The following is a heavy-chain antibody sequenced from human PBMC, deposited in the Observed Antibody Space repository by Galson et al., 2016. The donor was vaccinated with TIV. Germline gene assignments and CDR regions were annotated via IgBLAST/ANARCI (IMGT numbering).Heavy chain of an antibody. CDR3: TRGSPFGAY. J-gene: IGHJ4*02. V-gene: IGHV3-7*03. D-gene: IGHD1-26*01. CDR2: INQDGTEK. CDR1: GFTFSSYW. Sequence: SLRLSCAASGFTFSSYWMLWVRQAPGKGLEWVANINQDGTEKYHVASVKGRFTISRDNAKNSVYLQMNSLRADDTAVYYCTRGSPFGAYWGQGTLVTVSS.